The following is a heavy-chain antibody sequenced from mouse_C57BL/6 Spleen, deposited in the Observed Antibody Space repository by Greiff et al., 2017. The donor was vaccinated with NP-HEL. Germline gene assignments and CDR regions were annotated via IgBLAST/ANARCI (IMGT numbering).Heavy chain of an antibody. CDR1: GYTFTSYW. CDR2: IHPNSGST. D-gene: IGHD1-1*01. J-gene: IGHJ3*01. CDR3: AKEEYYYGSSYEAY. Sequence: QVQLQQPGAELVKPGASVKLSCKASGYTFTSYWMHWVKQRPGQGLEWIGMIHPNSGSTNYNEKFKSKATLTVDKSSSTAYMQLSSLTSEDSAVYYCAKEEYYYGSSYEAYWGQGTLVTVSA. V-gene: IGHV1-64*01.